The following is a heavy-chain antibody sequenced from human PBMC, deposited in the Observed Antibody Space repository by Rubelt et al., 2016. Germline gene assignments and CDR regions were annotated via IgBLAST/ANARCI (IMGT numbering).Heavy chain of an antibody. D-gene: IGHD6-19*01. V-gene: IGHV4-39*07. J-gene: IGHJ4*02. CDR3: ARGSKGAVAGDY. CDR2: IYYSGST. Sequence: QPPGKGLEWIGSIYYSGSTYYNPSLKSRVTISVDTSKNQFSLKLSSVTAADTAVYYCARGSKGAVAGDYWGQGTLVTVSS.